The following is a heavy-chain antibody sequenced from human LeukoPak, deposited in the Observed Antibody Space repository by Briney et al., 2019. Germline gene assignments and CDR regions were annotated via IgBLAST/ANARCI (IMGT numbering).Heavy chain of an antibody. V-gene: IGHV4-39*01. CDR1: GGXISSSSYH. CDR2: IYYSGST. J-gene: IGHJ4*02. D-gene: IGHD6-19*01. CDR3: ARQGSSGWYAGTFDY. Sequence: SETLSLTCTVSGGXISSSSYHWGWIRQPPGKGLEWIGSIYYSGSTYYNPSLKRRVTISVDTSKNQFSLKLSSVTAADTAVYYCARQGSSGWYAGTFDYWGQGTLVTVSS.